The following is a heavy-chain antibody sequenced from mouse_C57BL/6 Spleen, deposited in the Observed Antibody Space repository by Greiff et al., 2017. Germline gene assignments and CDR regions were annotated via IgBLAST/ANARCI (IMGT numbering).Heavy chain of an antibody. D-gene: IGHD2-1*01. CDR1: GYAFSSSW. CDR2: IYPGDGDT. Sequence: QVQLQQSGPELVKPGASVKISCKASGYAFSSSWLNWVKQRPGKGLEWLGRIYPGDGDTNYNGKIKGKATLTSDKSSSTAYMQLSILTSEDSAVYFCASYGNYDAMDYWGQGTSVTVSS. CDR3: ASYGNYDAMDY. V-gene: IGHV1-82*01. J-gene: IGHJ4*01.